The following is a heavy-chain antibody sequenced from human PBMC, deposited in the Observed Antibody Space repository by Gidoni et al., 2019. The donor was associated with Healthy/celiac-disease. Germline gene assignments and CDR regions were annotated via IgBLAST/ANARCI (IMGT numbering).Heavy chain of an antibody. CDR3: ARGSMISVGLDY. Sequence: QVQLVQSGAEVKKPGSSVKVSCKASGSTFTGNYMHWVRQAPGQGLEWMGWINPNSGGTNYAQKFQGWVTRTRDTSISTAYMELSRLRSDDTAVYYCARGSMISVGLDYWGQGTLVTVSS. J-gene: IGHJ4*02. V-gene: IGHV1-2*04. CDR1: GSTFTGNY. CDR2: INPNSGGT. D-gene: IGHD3-22*01.